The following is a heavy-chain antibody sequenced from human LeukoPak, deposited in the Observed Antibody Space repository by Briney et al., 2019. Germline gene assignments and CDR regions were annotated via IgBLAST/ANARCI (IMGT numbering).Heavy chain of an antibody. CDR2: VRSDSNHI. D-gene: IGHD5/OR15-5a*01. J-gene: IGHJ3*02. CDR1: GSTFLISD. V-gene: IGHV3-21*01. CDR3: ARGVRPAAFDI. Sequence: GGSLRLSCAASGSTFLISDMNWVRQAPGKGLEWVSSVRSDSNHIAYADSVRGRFTISRDNAQNSLYLQMHSLTAEDAATYYCARGVRPAAFDISGQGTMVTVSS.